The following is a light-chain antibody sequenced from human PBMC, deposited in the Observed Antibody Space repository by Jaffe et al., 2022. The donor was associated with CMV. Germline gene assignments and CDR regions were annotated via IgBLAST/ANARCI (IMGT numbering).Light chain of an antibody. CDR1: ASNIGAGFD. CDR2: ANN. V-gene: IGLV1-40*01. Sequence: QSVLTQPPSVSGAPGQRVTISCTGSASNIGAGFDVHWYQQLPGAAPRLLIYANNNRPSGVPDRFSGSRSGTSASLAITGLQADDEADYYCQSFGGSLSGWVFGGGTKLTVL. CDR3: QSFGGSLSGWV. J-gene: IGLJ3*02.